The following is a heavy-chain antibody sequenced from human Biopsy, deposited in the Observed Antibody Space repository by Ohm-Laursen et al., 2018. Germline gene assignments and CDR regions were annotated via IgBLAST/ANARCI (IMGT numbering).Heavy chain of an antibody. J-gene: IGHJ6*02. Sequence: SVKVSCKASGNTFATYHTHWVRQAPGQGLEWMWVITPSGATTSFSQKFQGRITMTRDTSTGTVYMDLNSLGSEDTAVYYCARAGVGSDGTDSYYYGMDVWGPGTTVTVSS. D-gene: IGHD5-24*01. CDR1: GNTFATYH. CDR3: ARAGVGSDGTDSYYYGMDV. CDR2: ITPSGATT. V-gene: IGHV1-46*01.